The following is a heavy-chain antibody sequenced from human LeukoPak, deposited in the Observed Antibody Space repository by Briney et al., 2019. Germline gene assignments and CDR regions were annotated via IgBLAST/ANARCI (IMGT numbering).Heavy chain of an antibody. Sequence: GGSLRLSCAASGFTFNRNAISWVRQAPGKGLEWASTIGGSGDKTFYADSVKGRFTISRDNSKNMVHLQMNSLTGEDTALYYCVRRGDATSGWGDHDFWGQGALVTVSS. CDR3: VRRGDATSGWGDHDF. CDR2: IGGSGDKT. V-gene: IGHV3-23*01. CDR1: GFTFNRNA. J-gene: IGHJ4*02. D-gene: IGHD6-19*01.